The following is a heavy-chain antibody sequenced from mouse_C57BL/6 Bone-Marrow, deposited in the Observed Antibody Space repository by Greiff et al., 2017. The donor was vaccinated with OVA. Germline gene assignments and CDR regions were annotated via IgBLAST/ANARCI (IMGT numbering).Heavy chain of an antibody. CDR1: GYTFTDHT. CDR2: IYPRDGST. CDR3: ARPAGGNYRRFAY. D-gene: IGHD2-1*01. V-gene: IGHV1-78*01. Sequence: QVQLQQSDAELVKPGASVKISCKVSGYTFTDHTIHWMKQRPEQGLEWIGYIYPRDGSTKYNEKFKGKATLTADKSSSTAYMQLNSLPSEDSAVNFCARPAGGNYRRFAYWGQGTLVTVSA. J-gene: IGHJ3*01.